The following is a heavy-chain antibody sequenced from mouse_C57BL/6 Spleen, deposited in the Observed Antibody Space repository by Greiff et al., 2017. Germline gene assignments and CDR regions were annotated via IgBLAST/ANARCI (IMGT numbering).Heavy chain of an antibody. CDR3: TRGDGYYYWYFDV. Sequence: EVQGVESGEGLVKPGGSLKLSCAASGFTFSSYAMSWVRQTPEKRLEWVAYISSGGDYIYYADTVKGRFTISRDNARNTLYLQMSSLKSEDTAMYYCTRGDGYYYWYFDVWGTGTTVTVSS. J-gene: IGHJ1*03. V-gene: IGHV5-9-1*02. CDR2: ISSGGDYI. CDR1: GFTFSSYA. D-gene: IGHD2-3*01.